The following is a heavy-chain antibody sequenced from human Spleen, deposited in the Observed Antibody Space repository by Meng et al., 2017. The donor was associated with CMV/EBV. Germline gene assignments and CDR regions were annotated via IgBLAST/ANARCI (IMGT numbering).Heavy chain of an antibody. CDR1: FYSISRGFF. J-gene: IGHJ5*02. D-gene: IGHD3-3*01. V-gene: IGHV4-38-2*02. Sequence: GSLRLSCSVSFYSISRGFFWGWIRQFPGKGLEWIGDVFHSGVTYYNPSLKSRVSISVDTSKNQFSLRLTSVTAADTAVYYCARGRQSSYDFWSGFDPWGQGTLVTVSS. CDR3: ARGRQSSYDFWSGFDP. CDR2: VFHSGVT.